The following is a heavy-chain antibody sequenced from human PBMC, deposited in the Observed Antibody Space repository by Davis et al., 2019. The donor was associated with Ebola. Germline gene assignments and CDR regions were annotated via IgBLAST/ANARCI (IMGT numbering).Heavy chain of an antibody. D-gene: IGHD2-2*01. CDR2: ISSSSSYI. Sequence: PGGSLRLSCAASGFTFSSYSMNWVRQAPGKGLEWVSSISSSSSYIYYADSVKGRFTISRDNAKNSLYLQMNSLRAEDTAVYYRLGKVPAANYYYYGMDVWGQGTTVTVSS. J-gene: IGHJ6*02. V-gene: IGHV3-21*01. CDR1: GFTFSSYS. CDR3: LGKVPAANYYYYGMDV.